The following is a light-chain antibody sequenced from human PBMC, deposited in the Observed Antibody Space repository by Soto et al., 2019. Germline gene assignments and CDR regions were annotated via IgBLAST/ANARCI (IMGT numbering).Light chain of an antibody. CDR2: CDS. CDR1: NIGSKS. V-gene: IGLV3-21*04. CDR3: QVWDSSSDHNV. J-gene: IGLJ1*01. Sequence: SYELTQPPSVSVAPGKTARITCGGNNIGSKSVHWYQQKPGQAPVLVIYCDSDRPSGIPERLSGSNSGNTATLTISGVEAGDEADYYCQVWDSSSDHNVFGTGTKVTVL.